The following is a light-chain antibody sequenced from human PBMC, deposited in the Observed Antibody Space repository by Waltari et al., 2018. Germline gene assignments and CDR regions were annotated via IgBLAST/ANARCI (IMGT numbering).Light chain of an antibody. CDR3: HQYNNWPRT. J-gene: IGKJ1*01. V-gene: IGKV3-15*01. CDR1: QSVGSK. CDR2: GAS. Sequence: EIVMTQSPATLSVSPGERATLSCRASQSVGSKLAWDQQKPGQAPRLLIYGASTRATGIPARFSGSGSGTEFTLTISSLQSEDFAVYYCHQYNNWPRTFGQGTKVEIK.